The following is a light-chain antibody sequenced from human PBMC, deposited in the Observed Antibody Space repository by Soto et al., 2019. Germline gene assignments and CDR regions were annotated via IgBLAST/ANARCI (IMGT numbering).Light chain of an antibody. Sequence: QSVLTQPASVSGSPGQSITISCTGTSSDVGGYNYVSWYQQHPGKAPKLMIYDVSNRPSGVSNRFSGSKSGNTASLTISGLQALDETDYYCSSITSISTLVVGTGTKVTVL. J-gene: IGLJ1*01. CDR3: SSITSISTLV. CDR2: DVS. V-gene: IGLV2-14*01. CDR1: SSDVGGYNY.